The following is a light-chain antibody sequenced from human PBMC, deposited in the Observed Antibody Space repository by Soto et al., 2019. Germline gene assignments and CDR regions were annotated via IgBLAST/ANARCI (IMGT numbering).Light chain of an antibody. Sequence: DIVMTQSPDSLAVSLVESSTINCKSSHIVLYSSNNKNYLAWYQQKPGKAPELLIYDASILQSGVPSRFSGSGSGTDFTLTISSLQPDDFATYYCQQFNSFPITFGQGTRLEIK. CDR3: QQFNSFPIT. CDR2: DAS. J-gene: IGKJ5*01. CDR1: HIVLYSSNNKNY. V-gene: IGKV4-1*01.